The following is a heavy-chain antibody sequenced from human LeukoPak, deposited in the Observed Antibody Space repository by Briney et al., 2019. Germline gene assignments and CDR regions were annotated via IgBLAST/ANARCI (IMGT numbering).Heavy chain of an antibody. V-gene: IGHV1-24*01. CDR3: ATSGDSSGYYYRANYFDY. CDR1: GYTLTELS. J-gene: IGHJ4*02. D-gene: IGHD3-22*01. CDR2: FDLEDGET. Sequence: ASVKVSCKVSGYTLTELSMHWVRQAPGRGLGWMGGFDLEDGETIYAQKFQGRVTMTEDTSTDTAYMELSSLRSEDTAVYYCATSGDSSGYYYRANYFDYWGQGTLVTVSS.